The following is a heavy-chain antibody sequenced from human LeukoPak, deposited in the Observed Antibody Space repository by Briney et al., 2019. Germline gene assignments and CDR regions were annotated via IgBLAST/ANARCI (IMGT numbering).Heavy chain of an antibody. D-gene: IGHD3-22*01. CDR1: GGSISSGGYY. Sequence: SQTLSLTCTVSGGSISSGGYYWSWIRQPPGKGLEWIGEINHSGSTNYNPSLKSRVTISVDTSKNQFSLKLSSVTAADTAVYYCARGSRGYYDSSAFDYWGQGTLVTVSS. CDR2: INHSGST. J-gene: IGHJ4*02. CDR3: ARGSRGYYDSSAFDY. V-gene: IGHV4-30-2*01.